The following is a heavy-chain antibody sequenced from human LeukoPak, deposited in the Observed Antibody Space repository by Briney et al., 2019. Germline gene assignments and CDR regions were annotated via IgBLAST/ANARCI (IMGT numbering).Heavy chain of an antibody. CDR3: VREAAATLFDY. Sequence: GGSLRLSCAASGFTFNNYAMGWVRQAPGKGLERVSAISGSFYTTYYADSVKGRFTISRDNSKNTLYLQMNSLTAEDTAVYYCVREAAATLFDYWGQGTLVTVSS. CDR2: ISGSFYTT. V-gene: IGHV3-23*01. D-gene: IGHD1-26*01. J-gene: IGHJ4*02. CDR1: GFTFNNYA.